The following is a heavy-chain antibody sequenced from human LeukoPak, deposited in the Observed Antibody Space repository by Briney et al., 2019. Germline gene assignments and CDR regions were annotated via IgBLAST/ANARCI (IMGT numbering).Heavy chain of an antibody. D-gene: IGHD3-10*01. Sequence: SETLSLTCTVSGGSISSSSYYWGWIRQPPGKGLEWIGSIYYSGSTYYNPSLKSRVTISVDTSKNQFSLKLSSVTAADTAVYYCARSDYYGSGSSNWFDPWGQGILVTVSS. V-gene: IGHV4-39*07. CDR3: ARSDYYGSGSSNWFDP. CDR1: GGSISSSSYY. J-gene: IGHJ5*02. CDR2: IYYSGST.